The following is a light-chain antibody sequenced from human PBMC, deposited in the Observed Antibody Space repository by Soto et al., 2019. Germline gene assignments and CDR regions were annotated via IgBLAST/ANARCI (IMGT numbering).Light chain of an antibody. J-gene: IGKJ5*01. Sequence: DSQMPQSPSSPSGSVGARVTITCQASQNINHYLNWHQQKPGRAPKLLIYDASRLEAGVPSRFRGSGSGTDFTFTISRLQPEDIATYYCQQYENLPTFGQGTRLEIK. V-gene: IGKV1-33*01. CDR2: DAS. CDR3: QQYENLPT. CDR1: QNINHY.